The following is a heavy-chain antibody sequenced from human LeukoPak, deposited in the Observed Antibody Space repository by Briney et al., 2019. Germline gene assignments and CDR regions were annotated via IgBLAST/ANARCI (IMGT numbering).Heavy chain of an antibody. V-gene: IGHV3-53*01. CDR1: GFTVSSDY. J-gene: IGHJ4*02. CDR2: IYSGGST. D-gene: IGHD3-22*01. CDR3: AREGVRVYDSSGYPNDY. Sequence: GGSLRLSCAASGFTVSSDYMSWVRQAPGKGLEWVSLIYSGGSTYYADSVKGRFTISRDNSKNTLYLQMNSLRAEDTAVYYCAREGVRVYDSSGYPNDYWGQGTLVTVSS.